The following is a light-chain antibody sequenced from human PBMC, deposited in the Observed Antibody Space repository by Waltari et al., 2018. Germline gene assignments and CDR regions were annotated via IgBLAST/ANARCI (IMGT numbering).Light chain of an antibody. CDR1: QGISNS. V-gene: IGKV1-NL1*01. J-gene: IGKJ2*01. CDR3: QQYYSTPYT. Sequence: DIQMTQSPSSLSASVGDRVTIPCRGSQGISNSLAWYQEKPGKSPQLLLYAASRLGSGVPSRFSGSGAGTDYTLTISSLQPEDFATYDCQQYYSTPYTFDQGTKLEIK. CDR2: AAS.